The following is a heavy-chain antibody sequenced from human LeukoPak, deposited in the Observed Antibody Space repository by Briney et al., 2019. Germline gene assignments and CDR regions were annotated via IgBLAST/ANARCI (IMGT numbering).Heavy chain of an antibody. J-gene: IGHJ6*03. CDR3: ARGAAGYDYYYYMDV. Sequence: ASVKVSCKASEYTFTDYYMHWVRQAPGQGLEWMGWINPSSGGTNYAQKFQGRVTMTRDTSISTAHMDLSRLRSDDTAVYYCARGAAGYDYYYYMDVWGKGTTVTISS. D-gene: IGHD3-16*01. V-gene: IGHV1-2*02. CDR1: EYTFTDYY. CDR2: INPSSGGT.